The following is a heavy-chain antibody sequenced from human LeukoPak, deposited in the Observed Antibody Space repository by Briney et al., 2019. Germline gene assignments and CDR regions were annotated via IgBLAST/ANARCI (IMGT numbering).Heavy chain of an antibody. D-gene: IGHD6-19*01. CDR2: ISSSSSCT. Sequence: GGSLRLSCAASGFTFSDYYMSWIRQAPGKGLEWVSYISSSSSCTNHADSVKGRFTISRDNAKNSLYLQMNSLRVEDTAAYYCARGWYQYGMDVWGQGTTVTVSS. V-gene: IGHV3-11*03. CDR3: ARGWYQYGMDV. CDR1: GFTFSDYY. J-gene: IGHJ6*02.